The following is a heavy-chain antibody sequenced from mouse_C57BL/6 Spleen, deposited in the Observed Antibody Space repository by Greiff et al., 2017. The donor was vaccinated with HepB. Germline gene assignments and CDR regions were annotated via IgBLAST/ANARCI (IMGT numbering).Heavy chain of an antibody. J-gene: IGHJ4*01. CDR2: IWSDGST. D-gene: IGHD2-4*01. CDR3: ARHGDYDDYYAMDY. CDR1: GFSLTSYG. Sequence: QVQLKESGPGLVAPSQRLSITCTVSGFSLTSYGVHWVRQPPGKGLEWLVVIWSDGSTTYNSALKSRLSISKDNSKSQVFLKMNSLQTDDTAMYYCARHGDYDDYYAMDYWGQGTAVTVSS. V-gene: IGHV2-6-1*01.